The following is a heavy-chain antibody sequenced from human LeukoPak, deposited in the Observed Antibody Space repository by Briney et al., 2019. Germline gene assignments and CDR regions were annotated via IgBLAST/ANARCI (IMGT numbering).Heavy chain of an antibody. V-gene: IGHV1-69*05. CDR3: ARSRDGYNCPYDFDY. CDR1: GGTFSSYA. D-gene: IGHD5-24*01. J-gene: IGHJ4*02. Sequence: ASVKVSCKASGGTFSSYAISWVRQAPGQGLEWMGGIIPIFGTANYAQKFQGRVTITTDESTSTAYMELSSLRSEDTAVYYCARSRDGYNCPYDFDYWGQGTLVTVSS. CDR2: IIPIFGTA.